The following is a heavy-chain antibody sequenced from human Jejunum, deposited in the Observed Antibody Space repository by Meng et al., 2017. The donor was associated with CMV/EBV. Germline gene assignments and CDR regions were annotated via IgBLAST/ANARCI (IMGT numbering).Heavy chain of an antibody. V-gene: IGHV1-2*02. CDR3: ARDRAYGGNIVFVDH. D-gene: IGHD4-23*01. Sequence: GYPFIGYHIPWVRQAPGQGLEWMGRIIPNSGNTDYAQKFQGRVTLTRDTSISTAYMELNSLKSDDTAMYYCARDRAYGGNIVFVDHWGQGMLVTVSS. J-gene: IGHJ4*02. CDR1: GYPFIGYH. CDR2: IIPNSGNT.